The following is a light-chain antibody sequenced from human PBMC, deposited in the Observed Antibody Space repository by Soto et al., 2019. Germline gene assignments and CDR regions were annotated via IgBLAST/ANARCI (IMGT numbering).Light chain of an antibody. V-gene: IGKV4-1*01. CDR2: WAS. CDR1: QSVLYSSNNKNY. J-gene: IGKJ1*01. Sequence: DIVMTQSPDSLAVSLGERATINCKSSQSVLYSSNNKNYLAWYQQKPGQPPKLLIYWASTRESGVPDRFSGSGSGTDFTLKISRVEAEDVGVYYCMQPLQSWTFGQGTKVEIK. CDR3: MQPLQSWT.